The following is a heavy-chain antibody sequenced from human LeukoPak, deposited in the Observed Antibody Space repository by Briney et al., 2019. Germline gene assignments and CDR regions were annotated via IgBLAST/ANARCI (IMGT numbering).Heavy chain of an antibody. D-gene: IGHD2-2*02. CDR1: GGSISSYF. V-gene: IGHV4-59*01. J-gene: IGHJ4*02. Sequence: SETLSLTCTVSGGSISSYFWSWIRQPPGKGLEWIGFVYFSGRTSYNPSLKSRVSISLDTSKNQISLKVSSLTAADTAVYYCARLVPAAIFDYWGQGTLVTVSS. CDR2: VYFSGRT. CDR3: ARLVPAAIFDY.